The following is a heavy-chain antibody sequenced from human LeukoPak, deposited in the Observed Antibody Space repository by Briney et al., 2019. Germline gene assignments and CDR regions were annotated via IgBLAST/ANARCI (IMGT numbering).Heavy chain of an antibody. D-gene: IGHD7-27*01. CDR1: GFTFNRYG. J-gene: IGHJ4*02. CDR3: GRDLAWGAFDY. CDR2: IRYDGSHQ. Sequence: SCKASGFTFNRYGMHWVRQAPGKGLEWVAFIRYDGSHQYYADSVKGRFTISRDNSKNTLYLQMNSLRVEDTAVYYCGRDLAWGAFDYWGQGTLVTVSS. V-gene: IGHV3-30*02.